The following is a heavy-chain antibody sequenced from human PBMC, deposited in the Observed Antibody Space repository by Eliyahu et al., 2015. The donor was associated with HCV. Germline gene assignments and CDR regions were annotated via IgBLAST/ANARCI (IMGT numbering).Heavy chain of an antibody. V-gene: IGHV3-23*01. CDR3: AKGSAFASSPPIDY. J-gene: IGHJ4*02. D-gene: IGHD2-15*01. Sequence: EVQLLESGGGLVQPGGSLRLSCAASGFTFSXYAMSWVRQAPGKGLEWVSAISGSGGXTYYADSVKGRFTISRDNSKNTLYLQMNSLRAEDTAVYYCAKGSAFASSPPIDYWGQGTLVTVSS. CDR1: GFTFSXYA. CDR2: ISGSGGXT.